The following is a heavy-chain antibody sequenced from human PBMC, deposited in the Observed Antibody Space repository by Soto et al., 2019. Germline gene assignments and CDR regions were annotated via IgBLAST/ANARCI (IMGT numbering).Heavy chain of an antibody. Sequence: ELQLVASGGGLVQPGGSLRLSCAASGFTVSNNYLRWVRQAPGKGLEWVSLIYSGGDTYYADSVKGRFTISRDNSKNTLYLQMNSLRAEDTAVYYCARDGTYSGVGGQGILVTVSS. CDR1: GFTVSNNY. CDR3: ARDGTYSGV. J-gene: IGHJ4*02. CDR2: IYSGGDT. D-gene: IGHD5-18*01. V-gene: IGHV3-66*01.